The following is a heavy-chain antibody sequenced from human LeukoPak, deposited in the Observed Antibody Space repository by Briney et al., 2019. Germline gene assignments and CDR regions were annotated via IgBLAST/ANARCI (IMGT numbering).Heavy chain of an antibody. CDR3: AKAPLKYCSSTSCYGDY. V-gene: IGHV3-74*01. CDR1: GFTFSSYW. J-gene: IGHJ4*02. Sequence: GGSLRLSCAASGFTFSSYWMHWVRQAPGKGLVWVSRINSDGSSTSYADSVKGRFTISRDNAKNTLYLQMNSLRTEDTAVYYCAKAPLKYCSSTSCYGDYWGQGTLVTVSS. D-gene: IGHD2-2*01. CDR2: INSDGSST.